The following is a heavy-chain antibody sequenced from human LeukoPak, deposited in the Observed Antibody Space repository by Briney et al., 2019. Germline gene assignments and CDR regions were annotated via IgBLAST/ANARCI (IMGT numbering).Heavy chain of an antibody. J-gene: IGHJ4*02. Sequence: ASVKVSCKASGYTFTGYYVHWVRQAPGQGLEWMGRINPNSGDTNYAQKFQGRVTMTRDTSISTAYMELSRLRSDDTAVYYCARNYCGGDCFPDYWGQGTLVTVSS. CDR3: ARNYCGGDCFPDY. CDR1: GYTFTGYY. CDR2: INPNSGDT. D-gene: IGHD2-21*02. V-gene: IGHV1-2*06.